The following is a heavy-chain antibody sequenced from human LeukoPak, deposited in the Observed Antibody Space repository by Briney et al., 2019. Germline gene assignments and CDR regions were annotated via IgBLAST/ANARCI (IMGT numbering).Heavy chain of an antibody. CDR2: IKQDGSEK. D-gene: IGHD3-3*01. CDR3: AKGIGIFGGRNYMDV. V-gene: IGHV3-7*03. Sequence: GGSLRLSCAASGFTFSSYAMSWVRQAPGKGLEWVANIKQDGSEKYYVDSVKGRFTISRDNAKDTVYLQMNSLRAEDTAVYYCAKGIGIFGGRNYMDVWGKGTTVTVSS. CDR1: GFTFSSYA. J-gene: IGHJ6*03.